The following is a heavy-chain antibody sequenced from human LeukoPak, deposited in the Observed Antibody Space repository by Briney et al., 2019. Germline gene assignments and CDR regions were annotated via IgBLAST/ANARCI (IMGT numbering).Heavy chain of an antibody. J-gene: IGHJ4*02. CDR2: ITHSGGT. CDR1: GGSISSYY. V-gene: IGHV4-59*01. Sequence: PSETLSLTCTVSGGSISSYYWSWIRQPPGKGLEWIGFITHSGGTDFDSSLGGRVTISVDTSKNQFSLRLTSMTAADTAVYFCARGRISNWGFEGTLFDAWGQGVLVTVSS. CDR3: ARGRISNWGFEGTLFDA. D-gene: IGHD7-27*01.